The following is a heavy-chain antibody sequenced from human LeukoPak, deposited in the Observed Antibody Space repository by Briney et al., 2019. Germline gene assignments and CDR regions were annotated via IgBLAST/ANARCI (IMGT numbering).Heavy chain of an antibody. CDR2: IYYSGST. Sequence: PSQTLSLTCTVSGGSISSGDYYWSWIRQPPGKGLEWIGYIYYSGSTYYNPSLRSRVTISVDTSKNQFSLKLSSVTAADTAVYYCARVRGHSGYGVDYWGQGTLVTVSS. V-gene: IGHV4-30-4*08. CDR1: GGSISSGDYY. J-gene: IGHJ4*02. D-gene: IGHD5-12*01. CDR3: ARVRGHSGYGVDY.